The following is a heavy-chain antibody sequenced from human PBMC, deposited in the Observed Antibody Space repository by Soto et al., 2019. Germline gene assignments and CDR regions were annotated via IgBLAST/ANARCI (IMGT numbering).Heavy chain of an antibody. V-gene: IGHV3-30*18. D-gene: IGHD5-12*01. J-gene: IGHJ6*02. Sequence: GGSLRLSCAVSGFTFSNYGMHWVRQAPGKGLEWVAVISFDGSNQFYGDSVKDRFTISRDNSKNTLYLQMNSLRAEDTAVYFCAKSRDGYNFYYYYGMDVWGQGTTVTVS. CDR2: ISFDGSNQ. CDR3: AKSRDGYNFYYYYGMDV. CDR1: GFTFSNYG.